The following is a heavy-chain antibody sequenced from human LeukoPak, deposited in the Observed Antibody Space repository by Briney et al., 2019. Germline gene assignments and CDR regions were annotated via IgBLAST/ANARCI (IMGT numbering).Heavy chain of an antibody. J-gene: IGHJ5*02. V-gene: IGHV1-18*04. CDR3: ANLAGVVAGLDP. Sequence: GASVKVSCKASGYTFTNNYLHWVRQAPGQGLEWMGWISADNGFTASAQNLQGRVTMTTDTSANTAYMELRSLRSDDTAVYYCANLAGVVAGLDPWGQGTLVTVSS. CDR1: GYTFTNNY. CDR2: ISADNGFT. D-gene: IGHD6-19*01.